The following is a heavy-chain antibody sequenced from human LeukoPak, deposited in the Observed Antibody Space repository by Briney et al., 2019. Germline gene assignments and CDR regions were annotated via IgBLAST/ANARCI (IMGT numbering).Heavy chain of an antibody. CDR1: GFTFSSHW. CDR3: VRDWGYDSSGYWQKYFDT. D-gene: IGHD3-22*01. J-gene: IGHJ4*02. V-gene: IGHV3-74*01. CDR2: IISDGSST. Sequence: GGSLRLSCVVSGFTFSSHWMHWVRQAPGKGLVWVSRIISDGSSTIYADSVKGRFTISRDNAKNTVYLQMNSLRAEDTAVYYCVRDWGYDSSGYWQKYFDTWGQGTLVTVSS.